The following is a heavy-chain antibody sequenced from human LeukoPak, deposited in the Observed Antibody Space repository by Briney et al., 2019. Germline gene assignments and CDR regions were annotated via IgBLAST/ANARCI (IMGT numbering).Heavy chain of an antibody. J-gene: IGHJ5*02. CDR1: GYTFTSYY. Sequence: ASVKVSCKASGYTFTSYYMHWVRQATGQGLEWMGWMNPNSGNTGYAQKSQGRVTITRNTSISTAYMELSSLRSEDTAVYYCARVSAIVVPAARKVYNWFDPWGQGTLVTVSS. CDR3: ARVSAIVVPAARKVYNWFDP. V-gene: IGHV1-8*03. D-gene: IGHD2-2*01. CDR2: MNPNSGNT.